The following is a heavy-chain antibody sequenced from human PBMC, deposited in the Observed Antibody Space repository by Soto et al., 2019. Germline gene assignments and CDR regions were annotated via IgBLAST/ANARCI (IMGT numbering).Heavy chain of an antibody. J-gene: IGHJ5*02. CDR2: IYPGDGDT. CDR1: GYNFGNYG. CDR3: ARHVFNMARGPLDP. D-gene: IGHD3-10*01. Sequence: VESLTTSCQGSGYNFGNYGIAWVLQMPGKGLEWMGIIYPGDGDTLYSPSFQGQVTFSVDKSVNTAYLKWSSVEASDTAIYYCARHVFNMARGPLDPWGQGTRVTVSS. V-gene: IGHV5-51*01.